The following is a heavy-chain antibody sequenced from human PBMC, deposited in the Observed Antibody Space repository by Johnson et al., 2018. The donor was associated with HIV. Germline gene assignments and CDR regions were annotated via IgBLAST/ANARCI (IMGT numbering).Heavy chain of an antibody. CDR3: ASRSHNYDSQGPGAFDI. Sequence: VQLVESGGGLVQPGGSLRLSCAASGFTFSSYWMSWVRQAPGKGLEWVANIKQDGSEKYYVDSVKGRLTISRDNAKNSLYLQMNRLRAEDTAVYYCASRSHNYDSQGPGAFDIWGQGTMVTVSS. D-gene: IGHD3-16*01. CDR2: IKQDGSEK. J-gene: IGHJ3*02. CDR1: GFTFSSYW. V-gene: IGHV3-7*01.